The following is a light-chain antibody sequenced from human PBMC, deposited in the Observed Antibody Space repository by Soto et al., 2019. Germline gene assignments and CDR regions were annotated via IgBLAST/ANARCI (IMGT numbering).Light chain of an antibody. CDR1: QSVLYSSNNKNF. CDR3: QQYYTTPPT. J-gene: IGKJ2*01. CDR2: WAS. V-gene: IGKV4-1*01. Sequence: DIVMTQSPDSLAVSLGERATINCTSSQSVLYSSNNKNFLAWYQQKPRQPPKLLIYWASTRESGVPDRFSGSGSATDFTLTISSLQAEDVAVYYCQQYYTTPPTFGQGTELGIK.